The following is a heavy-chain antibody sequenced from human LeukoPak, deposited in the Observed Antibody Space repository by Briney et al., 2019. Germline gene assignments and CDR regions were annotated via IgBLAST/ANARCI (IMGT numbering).Heavy chain of an antibody. CDR3: ARHDGSGSYRFDH. V-gene: IGHV4-59*08. Sequence: SETLSLTCTVSGTSINNNFGTWIRQPPGKGLEWIGYIYSSGSANYNPSLKSRVIISGGTSKNQISLNLTSVTAADTAVYYCARHDGSGSYRFDHWGQGTLVTVSS. J-gene: IGHJ4*02. D-gene: IGHD3-10*01. CDR2: IYSSGSA. CDR1: GTSINNNF.